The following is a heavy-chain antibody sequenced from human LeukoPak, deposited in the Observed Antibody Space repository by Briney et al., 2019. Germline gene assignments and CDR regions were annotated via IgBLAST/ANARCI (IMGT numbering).Heavy chain of an antibody. CDR2: MNPSSGNT. D-gene: IGHD2-15*01. CDR3: ARQDGYCSGGSCYSRYYYYYMDV. CDR1: GYTFTSYD. Sequence: ASVKVSCKASGYTFTSYDINWVRQATGQGLEWMGWMNPSSGNTGYAQKFQGRVTMTRNNSISTAYMELSSLRSEDTAVYYCARQDGYCSGGSCYSRYYYYYMDVWGKGTTVTVSS. V-gene: IGHV1-8*01. J-gene: IGHJ6*03.